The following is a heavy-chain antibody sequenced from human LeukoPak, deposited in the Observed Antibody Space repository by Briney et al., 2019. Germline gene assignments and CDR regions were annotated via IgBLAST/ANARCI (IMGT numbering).Heavy chain of an antibody. CDR3: AREDIVVVVAAI. Sequence: SETLSLTCTVSGVSIRNYYWSWIRQPPGKGLEWIGYIYYSGSTNYNPSLKSRVTISVDTSKNQFSLKLRSVTAADTAVYYCAREDIVVVVAAIWGQGTLVTVSS. CDR1: GVSIRNYY. D-gene: IGHD2-15*01. CDR2: IYYSGST. V-gene: IGHV4-59*12. J-gene: IGHJ4*02.